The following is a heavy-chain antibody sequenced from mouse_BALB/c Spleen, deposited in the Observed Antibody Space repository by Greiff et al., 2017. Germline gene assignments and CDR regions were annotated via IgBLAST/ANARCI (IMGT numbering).Heavy chain of an antibody. D-gene: IGHD2-4*01. CDR2: INPYNDGT. CDR1: GYTFTSYV. Sequence: EVKLVESGPELVKPGASVKMSCKASGYTFTSYVMHWVKQKPGQGLEWIGYINPYNDGTKYNEKFKGKATLTSDKSSSTAYMELSSLTSEDSAVYYCASYYDYDGAMDYWGQGTSVTVSS. V-gene: IGHV1-14*01. J-gene: IGHJ4*01. CDR3: ASYYDYDGAMDY.